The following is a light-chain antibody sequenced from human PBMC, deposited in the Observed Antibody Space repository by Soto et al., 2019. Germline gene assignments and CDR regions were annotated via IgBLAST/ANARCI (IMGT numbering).Light chain of an antibody. V-gene: IGKV1-39*01. CDR2: AAS. J-gene: IGKJ1*01. CDR3: QQSYSAPRT. Sequence: DIPISQSPASLSASVGDRVTITCRASQSISSYLNWYQQKPGKAPKLLIYAASSLQSGVPSRFSGSGSGTDFTLTISRLQPGDFATYYCQQSYSAPRTFGQGAKVDIK. CDR1: QSISSY.